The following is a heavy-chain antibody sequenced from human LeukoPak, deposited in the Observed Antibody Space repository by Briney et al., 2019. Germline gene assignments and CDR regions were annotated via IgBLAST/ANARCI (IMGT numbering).Heavy chain of an antibody. CDR2: LSGNGNTI. CDR1: GFTFSTYA. V-gene: IGHV3-23*01. D-gene: IGHD4-23*01. CDR3: AKALYGGHDY. Sequence: GGSLRLSCAASGFTFSTYAMSWVRQAPGKGLECVSALSGNGNTIYYADSVKGRFTISRDNSKNTLSLQMNSLRAEDTTVYYCAKALYGGHDYWGQGTLVTVSS. J-gene: IGHJ4*02.